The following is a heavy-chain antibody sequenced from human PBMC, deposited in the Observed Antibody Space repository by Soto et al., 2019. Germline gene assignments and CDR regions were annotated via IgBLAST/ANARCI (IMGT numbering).Heavy chain of an antibody. CDR1: GFTISNYG. D-gene: IGHD3-16*01. CDR3: ATEDLSAAVFGFDI. V-gene: IGHV3-33*01. Sequence: QVQLVESGGGVVQPGRSLRLSCAASGFTISNYGMHWVRQAPGKGLEWVTLIWHDGSKKDYADSVKGRFTISRDNSQNTLYLKMNSLRAEDTAVYYCATEDLSAAVFGFDIWGQGTMVTVSS. CDR2: IWHDGSKK. J-gene: IGHJ3*02.